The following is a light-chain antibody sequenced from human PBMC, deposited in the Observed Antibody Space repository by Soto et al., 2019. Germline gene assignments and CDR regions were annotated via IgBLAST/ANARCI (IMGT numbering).Light chain of an antibody. Sequence: EFVLTQSPGTLSLSPGERATLSCRASQTVRNNYLAWYQQKPGQAPRLLIYDASSRATGIPDRFSGGGSGTDFTLTISSLQSKDFAVYYCQQYNNWHPLTFGGGTKVDIK. CDR1: QTVRNNY. V-gene: IGKV3D-20*02. CDR2: DAS. CDR3: QQYNNWHPLT. J-gene: IGKJ4*01.